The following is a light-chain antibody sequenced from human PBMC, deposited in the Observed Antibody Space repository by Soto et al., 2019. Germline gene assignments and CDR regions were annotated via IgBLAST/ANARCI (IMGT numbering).Light chain of an antibody. J-gene: IGKJ1*01. CDR2: GAS. Sequence: EIVLTQSPGTLSLSPGERATLSCRASQSVSSNYLAWYQQKPGQAPGLLIHGASSRATGIPDRFSGSGSGTDCTLTISRLEPEDFAVYYCHQYGTSPWTFGQGTKVEIK. CDR3: HQYGTSPWT. V-gene: IGKV3-20*01. CDR1: QSVSSNY.